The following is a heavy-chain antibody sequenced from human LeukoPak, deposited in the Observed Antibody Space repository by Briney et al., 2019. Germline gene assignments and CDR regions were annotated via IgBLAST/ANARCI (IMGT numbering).Heavy chain of an antibody. CDR2: IYYSGST. Sequence: PSETLSLTCTVSGGSISSSSYYWGWIRQPPGKGLEWIGSIYYSGSTYYNPSLKSRVTISVDTSKNQFSLKLSSVTAADTAVYYCARDGDSSAISAFDYWGQGTLVTVSS. J-gene: IGHJ4*02. CDR1: GGSISSSSYY. V-gene: IGHV4-39*07. CDR3: ARDGDSSAISAFDY. D-gene: IGHD3-22*01.